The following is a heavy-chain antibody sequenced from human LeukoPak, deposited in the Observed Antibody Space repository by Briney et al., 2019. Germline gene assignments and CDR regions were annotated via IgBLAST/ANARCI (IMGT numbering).Heavy chain of an antibody. D-gene: IGHD2-2*01. CDR3: ARPPGFSTSFWD. CDR1: GGSISGTSDY. V-gene: IGHV4-39*01. J-gene: IGHJ4*02. CDR2: IHYSGRT. Sequence: PSETLSLTCTVSGGSISGTSDYWGWIRQPPGKGPDWIGSIHYSGRTYYKPSLKSRVTISVDTSKNQFSLKLTSVTSADTAVYYCARPPGFSTSFWDWGQGTLVTVSS.